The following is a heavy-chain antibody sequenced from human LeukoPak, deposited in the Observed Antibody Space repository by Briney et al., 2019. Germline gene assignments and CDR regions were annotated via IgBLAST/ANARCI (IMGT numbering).Heavy chain of an antibody. J-gene: IGHJ3*02. V-gene: IGHV4-61*02. D-gene: IGHD1-7*01. Sequence: SETLSLTCTVSGGSISSGSYYWSWIRQPVGKGLEWLGRIFTSGSPTYNSSLKSRLTISLDKSKNQFSLKLTSVTAADTAVYYCARRWNYKDAFDIWGQGTMVTVSS. CDR2: IFTSGSP. CDR3: ARRWNYKDAFDI. CDR1: GGSISSGSYY.